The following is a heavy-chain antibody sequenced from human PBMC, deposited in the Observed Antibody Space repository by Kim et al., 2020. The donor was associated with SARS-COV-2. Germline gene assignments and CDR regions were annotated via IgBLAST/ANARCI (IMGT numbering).Heavy chain of an antibody. V-gene: IGHV3-48*03. Sequence: GRVTISRDNAKNSLYLQMNSLRAEDTAVYYCARGRTGYDFWSGYSGPMEVWGQGTTVTVSS. J-gene: IGHJ6*02. CDR3: ARGRTGYDFWSGYSGPMEV. D-gene: IGHD3-3*01.